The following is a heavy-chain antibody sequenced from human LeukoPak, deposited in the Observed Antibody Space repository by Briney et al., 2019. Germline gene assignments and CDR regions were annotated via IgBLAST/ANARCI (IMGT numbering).Heavy chain of an antibody. CDR2: IYYSGST. CDR1: GGSTSSYC. J-gene: IGHJ4*02. CDR3: ARHQMRYSYGTLFDY. Sequence: SETLSLTCTVSGGSTSSYCWSWIRQPPGKGLEWIGFIYYSGSTYYNPSLKSRVTISVDTSKNRFSLRLSSVTATDTAEYFCARHQMRYSYGTLFDYWGQGTLVTVSS. D-gene: IGHD5-18*01. V-gene: IGHV4-59*08.